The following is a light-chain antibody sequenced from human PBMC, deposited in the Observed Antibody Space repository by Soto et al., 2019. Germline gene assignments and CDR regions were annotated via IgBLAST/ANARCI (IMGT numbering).Light chain of an antibody. CDR2: DVS. J-gene: IGLJ1*01. V-gene: IGLV2-11*01. CDR1: SSDVGTYNY. CDR3: CSYAGSPRYV. Sequence: QSALTQPRSVSGSLGQSVTISCTGTSSDVGTYNYVSWYQQHPGKAPKVMIYDVSERPSGVPDRFSGSKSGITASLTISGLQAEDEADYYCCSYAGSPRYVLGTGTKLTVL.